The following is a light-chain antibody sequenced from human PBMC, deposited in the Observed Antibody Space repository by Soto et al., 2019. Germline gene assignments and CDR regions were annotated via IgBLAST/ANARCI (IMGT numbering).Light chain of an antibody. CDR2: RNN. Sequence: QSVLTQPHSASGTPGPRVTISCSGSSSNIGSNYVYWYQQLPGTAPKLLIYRNNQRPSGVPDRFSGSKSGTSASLAISGLRSEDEADYYCAAWDDSLSGWVFGGGTKVTVL. CDR1: SSNIGSNY. CDR3: AAWDDSLSGWV. J-gene: IGLJ3*02. V-gene: IGLV1-47*01.